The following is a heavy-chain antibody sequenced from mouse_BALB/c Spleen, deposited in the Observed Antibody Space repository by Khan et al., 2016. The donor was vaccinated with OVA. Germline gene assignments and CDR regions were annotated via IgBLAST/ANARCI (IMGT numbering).Heavy chain of an antibody. CDR2: IWSDGST. D-gene: IGHD2-10*01. Sequence: QVQLKESGPGLVAPSQSLSITCAISGFSLTNYGVHWVRQPPGKGLEWLVVIWSDGSTTYNSALKPRLTVTKDNSKSQVFLEMNSLQTDDTAMYFCAGQPYYHYNIMDYWGQGTSVTVSS. CDR3: AGQPYYHYNIMDY. J-gene: IGHJ4*01. CDR1: GFSLTNYG. V-gene: IGHV2-6-1*01.